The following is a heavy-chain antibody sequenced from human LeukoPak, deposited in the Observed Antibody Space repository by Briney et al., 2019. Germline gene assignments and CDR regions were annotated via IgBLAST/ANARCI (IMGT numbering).Heavy chain of an antibody. Sequence: GASVRVSCKASGYTFTSYDINWVRQATGQGLEWMGWMNPNSGNTGYAQKFQGRVTMTRNTSISTAYMELSSLRSEDTAVYFCAREQRGGLSANLGGLFASYYTYYYMDVWGRGTTVTVSS. V-gene: IGHV1-8*01. CDR2: MNPNSGNT. CDR3: AREQRGGLSANLGGLFASYYTYYYMDV. CDR1: GYTFTSYD. J-gene: IGHJ6*03. D-gene: IGHD3-16*01.